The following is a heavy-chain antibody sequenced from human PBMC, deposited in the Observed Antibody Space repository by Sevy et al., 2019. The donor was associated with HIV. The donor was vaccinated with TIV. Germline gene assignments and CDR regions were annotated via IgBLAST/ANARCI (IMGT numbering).Heavy chain of an antibody. Sequence: ASVKVSCKASGYTFTGYYLHWVRQAPGQGLEWMGWINPKSGGTNYAPKFQGRVTMTRDTSISTASMELSRLRSDETAGYYCTGSAAEAKNFYCGGDCYSDYWGQGTLVTVSS. D-gene: IGHD2-21*02. J-gene: IGHJ4*02. V-gene: IGHV1-2*02. CDR3: TGSAAEAKNFYCGGDCYSDY. CDR2: INPKSGGT. CDR1: GYTFTGYY.